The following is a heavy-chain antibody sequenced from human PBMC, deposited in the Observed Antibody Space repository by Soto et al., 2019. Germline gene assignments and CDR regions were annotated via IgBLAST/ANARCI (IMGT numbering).Heavy chain of an antibody. J-gene: IGHJ4*02. Sequence: SETLSHTCTVSGRSISSGHYYCRWIRQQPGKGQEWIGYHYYSGSTYYNPSLKSRVTISGDTSKNQFSLKLSSVTAADTAVYYCARAWFRGEGSIGRWLLDYWGQGTLVTVSS. CDR2: HYYSGST. D-gene: IGHD3-10*01. CDR1: GRSISSGHYY. V-gene: IGHV4-30-4*01. CDR3: ARAWFRGEGSIGRWLLDY.